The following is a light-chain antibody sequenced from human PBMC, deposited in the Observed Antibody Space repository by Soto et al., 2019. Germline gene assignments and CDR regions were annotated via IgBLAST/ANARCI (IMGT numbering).Light chain of an antibody. J-gene: IGLJ1*01. Sequence: QSALTQPASVSGSPGQSITISCTGTSSDVGAHNHVSWYQQHPGKTPKLMIYEVTNRPSGVSNRFSRSKSGNTASLTISGLKAEDEADYYCISYTSSSIPYVFGTGPKLTVL. CDR2: EVT. CDR1: SSDVGAHNH. V-gene: IGLV2-14*01. CDR3: ISYTSSSIPYV.